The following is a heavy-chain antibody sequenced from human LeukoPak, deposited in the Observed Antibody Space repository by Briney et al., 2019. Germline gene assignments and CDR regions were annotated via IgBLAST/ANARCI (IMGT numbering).Heavy chain of an antibody. Sequence: GGSLRLSCAASGFTFSSYERNWVRQAPGKGLEWVSYISSSGSTIYYADSVKGRFTISRDNAKNSLYLQMNSLRAEDTAVYYCARRRLNYGGNSVDYWGQGTLVTVSS. CDR3: ARRRLNYGGNSVDY. CDR1: GFTFSSYE. V-gene: IGHV3-48*03. CDR2: ISSSGSTI. J-gene: IGHJ4*02. D-gene: IGHD4-23*01.